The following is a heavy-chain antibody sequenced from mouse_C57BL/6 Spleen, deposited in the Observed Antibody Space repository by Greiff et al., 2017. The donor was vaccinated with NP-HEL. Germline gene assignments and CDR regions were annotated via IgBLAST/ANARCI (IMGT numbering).Heavy chain of an antibody. D-gene: IGHD2-4*01. V-gene: IGHV5-16*01. CDR1: GFTFSDYY. CDR2: INYDGSSS. CDR3: AREWGRLRGYAMDY. Sequence: EVQVVESEGGLVQPGSSMTLSCTASGFTFSDYYMAWVRQVPEKGLEWVANINYDGSSSYYLDSLKSRFIISRVNAKNILYLQMCSLKSEDTATYYCAREWGRLRGYAMDYWGQGTSVTVSS. J-gene: IGHJ4*01.